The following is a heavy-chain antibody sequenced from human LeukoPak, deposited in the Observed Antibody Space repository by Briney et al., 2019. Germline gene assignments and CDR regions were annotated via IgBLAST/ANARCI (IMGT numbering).Heavy chain of an antibody. Sequence: GGSLRLSCAASGFILNNYWMNWVRQAPGKGLEWVANIKEDGSEQYYVGSVKGRFTISRDNAKKSLYLQMNSLRAEDTAVYFCGMAMDVWGQGTTVTVSS. CDR1: GFILNNYW. CDR3: GMAMDV. J-gene: IGHJ6*02. V-gene: IGHV3-7*03. CDR2: IKEDGSEQ.